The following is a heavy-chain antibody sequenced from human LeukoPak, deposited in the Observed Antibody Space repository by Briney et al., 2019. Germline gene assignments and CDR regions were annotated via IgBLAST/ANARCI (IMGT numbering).Heavy chain of an antibody. D-gene: IGHD2-15*01. CDR3: ASLGYCSGGSCYSVYYYYYGMDV. V-gene: IGHV3-74*01. Sequence: GGSLRLSCAASGFTFSSYWMHWVRQAPGKGLVWASRINSDGSSTSYADSVKGRFTISRDNAKNTLYLQMNSLRAEDTAVYYCASLGYCSGGSCYSVYYYYYGMDVWGQGTTVTVSS. CDR2: INSDGSST. CDR1: GFTFSSYW. J-gene: IGHJ6*02.